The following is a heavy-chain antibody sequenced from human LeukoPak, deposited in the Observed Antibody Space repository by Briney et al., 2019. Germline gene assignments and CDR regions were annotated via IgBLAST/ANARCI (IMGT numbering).Heavy chain of an antibody. Sequence: GASVKVSCKASGYTFTSYYMHWVRQAPGQGLEWMGIINPSGGSTSYAQKFQGRVTMTRDMSTSTVYMELSSLRSEDTAVYYCARVERIAAAGYYFDYWGQGTLVTVSS. D-gene: IGHD6-13*01. CDR3: ARVERIAAAGYYFDY. CDR2: INPSGGST. J-gene: IGHJ4*02. V-gene: IGHV1-46*01. CDR1: GYTFTSYY.